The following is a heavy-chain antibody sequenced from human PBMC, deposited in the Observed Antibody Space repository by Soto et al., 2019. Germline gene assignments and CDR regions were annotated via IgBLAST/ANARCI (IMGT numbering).Heavy chain of an antibody. J-gene: IGHJ4*02. CDR2: ISGSGGNT. CDR3: ARGLGLYDGSAFDYPKGDFDY. Sequence: EVQLLESGGGLVQPGGSLRLSCAASGFTFSSYAMSWVRQAPGKGLEWVSAISGSGGNTYYADSVKGRFTISRDNSRXXLXLXXNSLRAEDTAVFYCARGLGLYDGSAFDYPKGDFDYWGQGTLVTVSS. V-gene: IGHV3-23*01. CDR1: GFTFSSYA. D-gene: IGHD3-22*01.